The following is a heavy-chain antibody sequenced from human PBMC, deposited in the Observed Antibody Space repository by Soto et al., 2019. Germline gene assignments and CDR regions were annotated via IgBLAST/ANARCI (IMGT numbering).Heavy chain of an antibody. V-gene: IGHV3-9*01. CDR1: GFTFDDYA. J-gene: IGHJ4*02. CDR3: AKDNGGYYDSSGNFES. CDR2: ISWNGRTM. D-gene: IGHD3-22*01. Sequence: GGSLRLSCAASGFTFDDYAMHWVRQVPGKGLEWVSGISWNGRTMGYGDSAKGRFTISRDNAKNSLLLEMSNLRTEDTAFYYCAKDNGGYYDSSGNFESWGQGTLVTVSS.